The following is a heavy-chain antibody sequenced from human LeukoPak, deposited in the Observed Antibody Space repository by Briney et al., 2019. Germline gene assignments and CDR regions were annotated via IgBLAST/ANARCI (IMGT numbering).Heavy chain of an antibody. Sequence: PGGSLRLSCAASGFTFSSYWMSWVRQAPGKGLEWVANIKQDGSEKYYVDSVKGRFTISRDNAKNSLYLQMNSLRAEDTAVYYCASNDLIAAASAPFDYWGQGTLVTVSS. J-gene: IGHJ4*02. V-gene: IGHV3-7*01. CDR2: IKQDGSEK. D-gene: IGHD6-13*01. CDR3: ASNDLIAAASAPFDY. CDR1: GFTFSSYW.